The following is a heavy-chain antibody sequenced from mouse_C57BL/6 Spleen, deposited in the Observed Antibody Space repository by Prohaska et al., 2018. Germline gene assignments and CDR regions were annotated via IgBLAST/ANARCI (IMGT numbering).Heavy chain of an antibody. V-gene: IGHV11-2*01. CDR3: MRYGNYWYFDV. CDR2: INSDGSAI. D-gene: IGHD2-1*01. J-gene: IGHJ1*03. CDR1: GFTFSGFW. Sequence: EVQLLETGGGLVQPGGSRGLSCEGSGFTFSGFWMSWVRQTPGKTLEWIGDINSDGSAINYAQSIKDRFTIFRDNDKSTLYLHMSNVRSEDTATYFCMRYGNYWYFDVWGTGTTVTVST.